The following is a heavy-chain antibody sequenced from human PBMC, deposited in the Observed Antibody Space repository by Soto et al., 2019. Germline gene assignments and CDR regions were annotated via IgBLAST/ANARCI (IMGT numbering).Heavy chain of an antibody. Sequence: QVQLVQSGAEVKKPGASVKVSCKASGYTFTSYDINWERQATGQGLEWMGWMNPNNNNTGYAQKFQGKVTMTRNTSISTAYMELSSLGSEDTAVYYCARGPHPYFNDYWGQGTLVTVSS. CDR3: ARGPHPYFNDY. D-gene: IGHD2-8*01. CDR2: MNPNNNNT. CDR1: GYTFTSYD. V-gene: IGHV1-8*01. J-gene: IGHJ4*02.